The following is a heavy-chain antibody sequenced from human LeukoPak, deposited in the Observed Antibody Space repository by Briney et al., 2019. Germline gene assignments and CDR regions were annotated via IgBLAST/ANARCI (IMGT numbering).Heavy chain of an antibody. CDR1: GYTFTSYG. Sequence: GASVKVSCKASGYTFTSYGISWVRQAPGQGLEWMGWISAYNGNTNYAQKLQGRVTMTTGTSTSTAYMELRSLRSDDPAVYYCARDYSSRYPFDYWGQGTLVTVSS. CDR3: ARDYSSRYPFDY. J-gene: IGHJ4*02. D-gene: IGHD6-13*01. V-gene: IGHV1-18*01. CDR2: ISAYNGNT.